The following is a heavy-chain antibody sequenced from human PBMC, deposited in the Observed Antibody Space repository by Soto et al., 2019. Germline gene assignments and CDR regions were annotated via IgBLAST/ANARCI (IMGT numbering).Heavy chain of an antibody. D-gene: IGHD3-10*01. CDR2: IYHSGST. J-gene: IGHJ6*02. V-gene: IGHV4-30-2*01. CDR1: GGSISSGGYS. Sequence: SETLSLTCAVSGGSISSGGYSWSWIRQPPGKGLEWIGYIYHSGSTYYNPSLKSRVTISVDRSKNQFSLKLSSVTAADTAVYYCASLYGSGSYGYYYYGMDVWGQGTTVS. CDR3: ASLYGSGSYGYYYYGMDV.